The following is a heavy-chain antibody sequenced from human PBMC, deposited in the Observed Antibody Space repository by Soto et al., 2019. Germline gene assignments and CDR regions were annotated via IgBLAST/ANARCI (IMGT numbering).Heavy chain of an antibody. Sequence: SETLSLTCAVYGGSFSGYYWSWIRQPPGKGLEWIGEINHSGSTNYNPSLKSRVTISVDTSKNQFSLKLSSVTAADTAVYYCARGDTGMVNDYWGQGTLVIGSS. CDR3: ARGDTGMVNDY. CDR2: INHSGST. D-gene: IGHD5-18*01. CDR1: GGSFSGYY. V-gene: IGHV4-34*01. J-gene: IGHJ4*02.